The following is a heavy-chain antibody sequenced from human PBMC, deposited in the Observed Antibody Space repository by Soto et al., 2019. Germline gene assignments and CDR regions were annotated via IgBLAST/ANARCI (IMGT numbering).Heavy chain of an antibody. D-gene: IGHD3-22*01. CDR3: ARGVQGSGYYYYCYYGMDV. CDR2: IYYSGST. Sequence: LSLTCTVSGGSISSGGYYWSWIRQHPGKGLEWIGYIYYSGSTYYNPSLKSRVTISVDTSKNQFSLKLSSVTAADTAVYCCARGVQGSGYYYYCYYGMDVWGQGTTVTVSS. CDR1: GGSISSGGYY. J-gene: IGHJ6*02. V-gene: IGHV4-31*03.